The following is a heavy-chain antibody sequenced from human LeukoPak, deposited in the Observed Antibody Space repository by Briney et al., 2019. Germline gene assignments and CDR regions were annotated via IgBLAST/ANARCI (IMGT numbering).Heavy chain of an antibody. CDR3: ASPRGFSYGYFDH. CDR1: GGSLSGSY. D-gene: IGHD5-18*01. J-gene: IGHJ4*02. CDR2: INHSGST. V-gene: IGHV4-34*01. Sequence: PSETLSLTCAVYGGSLSGSYWSWIRQPPGKGLDWIGEINHSGSTNYNPSLKSRVTISVDTSKNQFSLKLSSVTAADTAVYYCASPRGFSYGYFDHWGQGSLVTVSS.